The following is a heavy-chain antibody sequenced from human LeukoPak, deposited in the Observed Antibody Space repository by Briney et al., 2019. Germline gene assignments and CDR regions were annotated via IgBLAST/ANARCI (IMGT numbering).Heavy chain of an antibody. V-gene: IGHV3-11*01. CDR1: GFTFSDYY. Sequence: GGSLRLSCAASGFTFSDYYMFWIRQAPGKGLEWVSYISSSGSTKYYADSVKGRFTISRDNAKNSLYLQMNSLRAEDTAVYYCARSPGGYSYGWVDYWGQGTLVTVSS. J-gene: IGHJ4*02. CDR2: ISSSGSTK. D-gene: IGHD5-18*01. CDR3: ARSPGGYSYGWVDY.